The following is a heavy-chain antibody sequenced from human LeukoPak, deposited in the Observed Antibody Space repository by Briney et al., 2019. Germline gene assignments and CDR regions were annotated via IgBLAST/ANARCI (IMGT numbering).Heavy chain of an antibody. D-gene: IGHD3-10*01. J-gene: IGHJ6*02. Sequence: ASVKVSCKASGYTLTSYDINWVRQATGQGLEWMGWMNPNSGNTGYAQKFQGRVTMTRNTSISTAYMELSSLRSEDTAVHYCARRYYYGSGSYRIFYYYYGMDVWGQGTTVTVSS. CDR3: ARRYYYGSGSYRIFYYYYGMDV. CDR2: MNPNSGNT. V-gene: IGHV1-8*01. CDR1: GYTLTSYD.